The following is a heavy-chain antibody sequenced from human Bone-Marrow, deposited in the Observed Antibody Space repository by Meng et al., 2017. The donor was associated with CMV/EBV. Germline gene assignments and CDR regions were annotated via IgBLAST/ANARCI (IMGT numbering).Heavy chain of an antibody. CDR2: VSYDGRNK. Sequence: GESLKISCAASGFMFSNCVMYWVRQAPGKGLEWVAVVSYDGRNKYYADSVKGRFTISRDNSKSSLYLQMNSLRPEDTAVYYCARVVTRVRGVITPNFDYWGQGSLVTVSS. D-gene: IGHD3-10*01. CDR1: GFMFSNCV. V-gene: IGHV3-30*03. CDR3: ARVVTRVRGVITPNFDY. J-gene: IGHJ4*02.